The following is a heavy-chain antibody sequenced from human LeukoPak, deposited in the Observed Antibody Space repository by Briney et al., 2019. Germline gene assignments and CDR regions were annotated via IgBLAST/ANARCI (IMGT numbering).Heavy chain of an antibody. D-gene: IGHD1-26*01. V-gene: IGHV3-23*01. CDR2: INNSGGNT. Sequence: GGSLRLSCVTSGFTFSTYGMTWVRQAPGKGPEWVSFINNSGGNTDYSDSVKGRFTVSRDNSKSTLYLQMGSLRVEDTAVYYCTKQPFRGRERSYSDPWGQGTLVTVSS. J-gene: IGHJ5*02. CDR3: TKQPFRGRERSYSDP. CDR1: GFTFSTYG.